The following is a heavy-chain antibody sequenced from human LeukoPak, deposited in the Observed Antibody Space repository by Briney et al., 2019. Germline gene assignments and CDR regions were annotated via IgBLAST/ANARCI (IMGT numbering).Heavy chain of an antibody. J-gene: IGHJ4*02. D-gene: IGHD2/OR15-2a*01. CDR3: ARDVEYYYFDY. Sequence: GGSLRLSCAASGFTFSSYSMNWVRQAPGKGLEWVSSISSSSYIYYADSVKGRFTLSRDNARNSLYLQMNSLRAEDTAVYYCARDVEYYYFDYWGQGTLVTVSS. CDR2: ISSSSYI. CDR1: GFTFSSYS. V-gene: IGHV3-21*01.